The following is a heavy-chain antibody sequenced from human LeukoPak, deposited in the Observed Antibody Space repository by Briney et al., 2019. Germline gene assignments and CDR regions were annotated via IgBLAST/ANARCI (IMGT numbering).Heavy chain of an antibody. D-gene: IGHD6-13*01. CDR2: IHYSGST. J-gene: IGHJ6*03. Sequence: SETLSLTCSVSGGSIYTSSYYWVWIRQPPGKGLEWIGSIHYSGSTYYNPSLKSRVTISVDTSKNQFSLKLSSVTAADTAVYYCARHVAAAERIYYYYYYMDVWGKGTTVTISS. CDR3: ARHVAAAERIYYYYYYMDV. V-gene: IGHV4-39*01. CDR1: GGSIYTSSYY.